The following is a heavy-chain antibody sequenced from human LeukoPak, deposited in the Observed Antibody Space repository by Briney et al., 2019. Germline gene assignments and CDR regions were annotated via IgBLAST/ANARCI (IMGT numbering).Heavy chain of an antibody. V-gene: IGHV3-73*01. CDR3: TRQELSGYYY. D-gene: IGHD3-22*01. CDR2: IRSKANSYAT. CDR1: GFTFSGSA. Sequence: GGSLTLSCAASGFTFSGSAMHWVRQASGKGLEWVGRIRSKANSYATAYAASVKGRFTISRDDSKNTAYLQMNSLKTEDTAVYYCTRQELSGYYYWGQGTLVTVSS. J-gene: IGHJ4*02.